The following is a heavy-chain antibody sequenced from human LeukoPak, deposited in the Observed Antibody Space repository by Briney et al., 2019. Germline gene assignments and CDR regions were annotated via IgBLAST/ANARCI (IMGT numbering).Heavy chain of an antibody. V-gene: IGHV4-59*01. D-gene: IGHD3-22*01. Sequence: SETLSLTCSVSGGSISNYFWTWIRQPPGKGLEWIGYIYSSGSTYYNPSLKSRVTISVDTSKNQFSLKLGSVTAADTAVYYCARTYYYDSGGYFGGYFDYWGQGTLVTVSS. J-gene: IGHJ4*02. CDR3: ARTYYYDSGGYFGGYFDY. CDR2: IYSSGST. CDR1: GGSISNYF.